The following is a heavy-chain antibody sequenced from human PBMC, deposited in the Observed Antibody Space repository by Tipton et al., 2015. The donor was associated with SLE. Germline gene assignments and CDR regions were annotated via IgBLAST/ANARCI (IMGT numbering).Heavy chain of an antibody. D-gene: IGHD2-15*01. Sequence: TLSLTCTVSGGSIRSYYWSWIRQPPGKGLEWIGYIYYSGSTNYNPSLKSRVTISVDTSKNQFSLKLSSVTAADTAVYYCARGRGVVAAPTFDYWGQGTLVTVSS. CDR1: GGSIRSYY. CDR3: ARGRGVVAAPTFDY. CDR2: IYYSGST. V-gene: IGHV4-59*01. J-gene: IGHJ4*02.